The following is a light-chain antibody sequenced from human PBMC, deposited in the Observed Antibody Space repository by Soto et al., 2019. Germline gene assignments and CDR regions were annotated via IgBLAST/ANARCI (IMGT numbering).Light chain of an antibody. V-gene: IGLV2-14*01. CDR2: EVS. Sequence: QSALTQPASVSGSPGRSITIACTGGSSDVGGYEYVSWYQHHPGKAPKLIIYEVSHRPSGVSDRFSASKFGNTASLTISGLQAEDEADYYCSSHTSTRTLYVFGTGTKVTVL. CDR3: SSHTSTRTLYV. CDR1: SSDVGGYEY. J-gene: IGLJ1*01.